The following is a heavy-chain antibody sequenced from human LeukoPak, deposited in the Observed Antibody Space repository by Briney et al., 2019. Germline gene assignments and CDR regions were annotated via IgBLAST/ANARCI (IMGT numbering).Heavy chain of an antibody. D-gene: IGHD2-2*01. V-gene: IGHV4-34*01. CDR1: GGSFSGYY. CDR2: INHSEST. J-gene: IGHJ6*03. CDR3: ARAPPVEYCSSTSCYRGYYYYYYIDV. Sequence: SETLSLTCAVYGGSFSGYYWSWIRQPPGKGLEWIGEINHSESTNYNPSLKSRVTISVDTSKNQFSLKLSSVTAADTAVYYCARAPPVEYCSSTSCYRGYYYYYYIDVWGKGTTVTVSS.